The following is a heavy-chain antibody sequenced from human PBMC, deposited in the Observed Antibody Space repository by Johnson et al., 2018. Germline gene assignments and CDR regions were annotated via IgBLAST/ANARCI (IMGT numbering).Heavy chain of an antibody. CDR2: IVPTFGVA. J-gene: IGHJ6*02. D-gene: IGHD5-18*01. CDR3: ASRGYSEYGAYYDYGMEV. V-gene: IGHV1-69*12. Sequence: QVQLVQSGAEVKKPGSSVRVSCKASAGTSSRYAISWVRQAPGQGLEWMGGIVPTFGVANYAQKFQGRVTITADESTRTHYMELSSLRSGDTAVYYCASRGYSEYGAYYDYGMEVWGQGTTVIVS. CDR1: AGTSSRYA.